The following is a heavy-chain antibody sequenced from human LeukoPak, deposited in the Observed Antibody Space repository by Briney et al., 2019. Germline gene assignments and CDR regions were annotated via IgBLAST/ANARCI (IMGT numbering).Heavy chain of an antibody. CDR1: GFTFSSY. CDR2: IYYSGST. J-gene: IGHJ6*03. D-gene: IGHD5-18*01. V-gene: IGHV4-59*01. CDR3: ARGRYSYGYYYMDV. Sequence: GSLRLSCAASGFTFSSYWSWIRQPPGKGLEWIGYIYYSGSTNYNPSLKSRVTISVDTSKNQFSLKLSSVTAADTAVYYCARGRYSYGYYYMDVWGKGTTVTISS.